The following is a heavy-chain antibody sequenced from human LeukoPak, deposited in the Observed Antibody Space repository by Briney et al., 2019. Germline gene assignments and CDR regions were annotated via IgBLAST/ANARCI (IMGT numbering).Heavy chain of an antibody. CDR2: IYSGGTT. J-gene: IGHJ6*02. Sequence: PGGSLRLSCAASGFIVSSNYMNWVRQAPGKGLEWVSVIYSGGTTYYADSVRGRFTISRDNSKNTLYLQMNSLRAEDTAVYYCARDRTAMAHYYYYGMDVWGQGTTVTVSS. CDR1: GFIVSSNY. CDR3: ARDRTAMAHYYYYGMDV. D-gene: IGHD5-18*01. V-gene: IGHV3-53*01.